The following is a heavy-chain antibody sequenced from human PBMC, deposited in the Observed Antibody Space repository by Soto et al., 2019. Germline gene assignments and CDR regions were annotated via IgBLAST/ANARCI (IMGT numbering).Heavy chain of an antibody. CDR1: GGSISSGDYY. J-gene: IGHJ5*02. V-gene: IGHV4-30-4*01. Sequence: SETLSLTCTVSGGSISSGDYYWSWIRQPPGKGLEWIGYIYYSGSTYYNPSLKSRVTISVDTSKNQFSLKLSSVTAADTAVYYCAREADSSWFDPWGQGTLVTVSS. CDR3: AREADSSWFDP. D-gene: IGHD6-13*01. CDR2: IYYSGST.